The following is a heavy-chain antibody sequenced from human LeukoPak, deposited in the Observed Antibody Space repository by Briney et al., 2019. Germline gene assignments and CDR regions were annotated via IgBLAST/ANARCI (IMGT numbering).Heavy chain of an antibody. D-gene: IGHD2-21*02. CDR1: GFTVSSNY. CDR2: IYSGGST. V-gene: IGHV3-66*01. CDR3: ARAMAVTAPDY. Sequence: PGGSLRLSCAASGFTVSSNYMSWVRQAPGKGLEWVSVIYSGGSTYYADSVKGRFTISRDNSKNTLYLQMNSLRAEDTAVYYCARAMAVTAPDYWGQGTLVTVSS. J-gene: IGHJ4*02.